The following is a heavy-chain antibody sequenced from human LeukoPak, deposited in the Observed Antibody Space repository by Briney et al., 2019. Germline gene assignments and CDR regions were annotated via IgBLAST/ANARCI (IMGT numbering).Heavy chain of an antibody. CDR3: ARDHYSSGPYYFDY. CDR2: VSYDGSIK. V-gene: IGHV3-30-3*01. Sequence: GGSLRLSCAASGFTFSSYALHWVRQAPNKGLEWVAIVSYDGSIKYYADSVKGRFTISRDNSKNTLYLQMSSLRAEDTAVYYCARDHYSSGPYYFDYWGQGTLVTVSS. J-gene: IGHJ4*02. CDR1: GFTFSSYA. D-gene: IGHD6-19*01.